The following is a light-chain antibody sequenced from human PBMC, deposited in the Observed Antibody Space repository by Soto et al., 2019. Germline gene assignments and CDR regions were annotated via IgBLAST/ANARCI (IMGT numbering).Light chain of an antibody. CDR1: QSISSW. Sequence: IEVTQSPSTLSASVGDRVTITCRASQSISSWLAWYQQKPGKAPKLLIYDASSLESGVPSRFSGSGSGTEFTLTISSLQPDDFATYYCQQYNSCAGTFGQGTRL. V-gene: IGKV1-5*01. CDR3: QQYNSCAGT. J-gene: IGKJ5*01. CDR2: DAS.